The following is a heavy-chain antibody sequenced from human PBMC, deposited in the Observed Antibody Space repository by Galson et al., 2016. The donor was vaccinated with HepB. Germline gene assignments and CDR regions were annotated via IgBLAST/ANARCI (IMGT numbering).Heavy chain of an antibody. CDR3: ARYSNSWAPFDY. J-gene: IGHJ4*02. D-gene: IGHD6-13*01. Sequence: KGLEWVSGISGSGANTHYANAVKGRFTISRDNSNNTLYLQVNSLRAEDTALYFCARYSNSWAPFDYWGQGRLVTVSS. V-gene: IGHV3-23*01. CDR2: ISGSGANT.